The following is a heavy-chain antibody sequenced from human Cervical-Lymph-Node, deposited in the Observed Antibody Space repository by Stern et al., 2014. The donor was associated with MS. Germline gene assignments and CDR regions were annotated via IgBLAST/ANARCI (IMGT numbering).Heavy chain of an antibody. V-gene: IGHV5-51*01. CDR2: IYPGDSQT. D-gene: IGHD3-10*02. CDR1: GYNFSTNW. CDR3: ATLVHGFDV. Sequence: EVQLVESGAEVIKPGEPLKISCKGSGYNFSTNWIGWVRQMPGKGLEWMGIIYPGDSQTRYSPSFQGQVTISADNSINTAYLQWSSLKASDTAMYYCATLVHGFDVWGQGTLVTVSS. J-gene: IGHJ3*01.